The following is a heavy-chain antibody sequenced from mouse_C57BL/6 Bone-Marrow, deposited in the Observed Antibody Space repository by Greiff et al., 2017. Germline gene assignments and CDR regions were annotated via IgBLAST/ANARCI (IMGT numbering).Heavy chain of an antibody. Sequence: QVQLQQSGAELVRPGASVTLSCKASGYTFTDYEMHWVKQTPVHGLEWIGAIDPETGGTAYNQKFKGKAILTAEKSSSTAYMELRSLTSEDSAVYYCTPIYYDYDDYWGQGTTLTVSS. D-gene: IGHD2-4*01. CDR3: TPIYYDYDDY. J-gene: IGHJ2*01. V-gene: IGHV1-15*01. CDR1: GYTFTDYE. CDR2: IDPETGGT.